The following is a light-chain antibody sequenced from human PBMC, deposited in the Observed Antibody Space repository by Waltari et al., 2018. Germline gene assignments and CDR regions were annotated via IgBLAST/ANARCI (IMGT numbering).Light chain of an antibody. CDR2: KAS. V-gene: IGKV1-5*03. CDR3: QQYNSYVT. J-gene: IGKJ2*01. CDR1: QSISSW. Sequence: DIQMTQSPSTLSASVGDRVTITCRASQSISSWLAWYQQKPGKVPKLLIYKASSLESGVPSRFSGNGSGTEFTLTISSLQPDDFATYYCQQYNSYVTFGQGTKLEIK.